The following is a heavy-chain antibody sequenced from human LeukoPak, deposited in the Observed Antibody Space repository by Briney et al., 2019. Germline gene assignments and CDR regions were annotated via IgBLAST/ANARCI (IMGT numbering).Heavy chain of an antibody. CDR1: GFTFSSYA. D-gene: IGHD2-2*01. CDR2: MSGSGGST. J-gene: IGHJ4*02. CDR3: AKDLSYAFDY. V-gene: IGHV3-23*01. Sequence: GGSLRLSCAASGFTFSSYAMSWVRQAPGKGLEWVSGMSGSGGSTYYADSVKGRFTISRDNSKNTLYLQMNTLRVEDTAVYYCAKDLSYAFDYWGQGTLVTVSS.